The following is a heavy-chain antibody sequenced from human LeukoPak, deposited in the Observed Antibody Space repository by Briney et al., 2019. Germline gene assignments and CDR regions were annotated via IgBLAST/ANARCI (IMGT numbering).Heavy chain of an antibody. CDR1: GYTFTGYY. V-gene: IGHV1-2*02. J-gene: IGHJ4*02. CDR3: ARERAVGYLRGYYFDY. D-gene: IGHD4-17*01. Sequence: GASVKVSCKASGYTFTGYYMHWVRQAPGQGLEWMGWINPNSGGTNYAQKFQGRVTMTRDTSISTAYMELSRLRPDDTAVYYCARERAVGYLRGYYFDYWGQGTLVTVSS. CDR2: INPNSGGT.